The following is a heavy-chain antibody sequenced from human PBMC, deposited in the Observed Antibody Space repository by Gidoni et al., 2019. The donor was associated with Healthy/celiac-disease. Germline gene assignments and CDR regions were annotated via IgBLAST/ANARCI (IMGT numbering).Heavy chain of an antibody. CDR1: GGSFSGYY. CDR2: INHSVST. V-gene: IGHV4-34*01. J-gene: IGHJ4*02. D-gene: IGHD6-19*01. CDR3: ARGRAGLRLGDY. Sequence: QVQLQQWGAGLLKPSETLSLTCAVYGGSFSGYYWSWIRQPPGKGLEWMGEINHSVSTNYTPSLKSRVTISVDTSKNQFSLKLSSVTAADTAVYYCARGRAGLRLGDYWGQGTLVTVSS.